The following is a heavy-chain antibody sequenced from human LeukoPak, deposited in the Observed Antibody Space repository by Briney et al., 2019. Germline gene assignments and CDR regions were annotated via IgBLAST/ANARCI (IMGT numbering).Heavy chain of an antibody. CDR1: GFIFSNYA. D-gene: IGHD2-2*01. J-gene: IGHJ4*02. V-gene: IGHV3-23*01. CDR3: AKIVVPGAIDY. Sequence: PGGSLRLSCAASGFIFSNYAMSWVRQAPGKGLEWVSSISGSGDSAYFAASVKGRFTISRDNSKNTLYLQMSSLRAEDTAVYDCAKIVVPGAIDYWGQGTLVTVSS. CDR2: ISGSGDSA.